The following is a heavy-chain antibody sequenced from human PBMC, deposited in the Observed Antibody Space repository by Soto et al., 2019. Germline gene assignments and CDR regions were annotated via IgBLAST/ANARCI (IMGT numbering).Heavy chain of an antibody. Sequence: GGSLRLSCAASGFTFSSYGMHWVRQAPGKGLEWVAVISYDGSNNYYADSVKGRFTISRDNSKNTLYLQMNSLRAEDTAVYYCAKENGIEYSSSSYYYNGMDVWGQGTTVTVSS. CDR3: AKENGIEYSSSSYYYNGMDV. CDR1: GFTFSSYG. CDR2: ISYDGSNN. D-gene: IGHD6-13*01. J-gene: IGHJ6*02. V-gene: IGHV3-30*18.